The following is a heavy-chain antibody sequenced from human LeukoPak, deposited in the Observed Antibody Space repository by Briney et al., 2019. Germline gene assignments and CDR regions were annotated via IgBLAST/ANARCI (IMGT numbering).Heavy chain of an antibody. CDR3: ARDGYGSGSRAYLMDV. D-gene: IGHD3-10*01. J-gene: IGHJ6*02. V-gene: IGHV3-33*01. Sequence: GGSLRLSCAASGFTFSSYGMHWVRQAPGKGLEWVAVMWYDGSNKYYADSVKGRFTISRDNSKNTVYLQMNSLRAEDTAVYYCARDGYGSGSRAYLMDVWGQGTTVTVSS. CDR2: MWYDGSNK. CDR1: GFTFSSYG.